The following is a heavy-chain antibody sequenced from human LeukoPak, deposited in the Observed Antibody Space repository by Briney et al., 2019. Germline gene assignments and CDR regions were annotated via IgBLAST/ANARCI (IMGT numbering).Heavy chain of an antibody. CDR2: ISSSSSYI. Sequence: NPGGSLRLSCAASGFTFSSYSMNWVRQAPGKGLEWVSSISSSSSYIYYADSVKGRFTISRDNAKNSLYLQMNSLRAEDTAVYYCARDRTAGSSTSLLGYWGQGTLVTVSS. J-gene: IGHJ4*02. D-gene: IGHD2-2*01. CDR3: ARDRTAGSSTSLLGY. CDR1: GFTFSSYS. V-gene: IGHV3-21*01.